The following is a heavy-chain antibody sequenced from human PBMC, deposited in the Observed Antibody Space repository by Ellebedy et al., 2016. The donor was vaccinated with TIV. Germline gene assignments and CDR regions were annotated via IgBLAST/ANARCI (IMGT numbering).Heavy chain of an antibody. CDR1: GGTFTSYG. CDR2: ISAYNGNT. J-gene: IGHJ4*02. CDR3: ARGRRWLRVDFDY. V-gene: IGHV1-18*01. Sequence: AASVKVSCKASGGTFTSYGISWVRQAPGQGLEWMGWISAYNGNTNYAQKLQGRVTMTRNTSISTAYMELSSLRSEDTAVYYCARGRRWLRVDFDYWGQGTLVTVSS. D-gene: IGHD5-12*01.